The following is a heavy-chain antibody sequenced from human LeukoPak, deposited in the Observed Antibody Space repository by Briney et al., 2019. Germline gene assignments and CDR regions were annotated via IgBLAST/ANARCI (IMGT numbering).Heavy chain of an antibody. CDR3: ARGSMVFFDH. D-gene: IGHD2-8*01. J-gene: IGHJ4*02. CDR1: GYSFTSYW. V-gene: IGHV1-18*04. CDR2: ISVYNGDT. Sequence: GESLKISCKGSGYSFTSYWIGWVRQAPGQGLEWMGWISVYNGDTNYAQNLQGRVTMTTDTSTSTAYMEMMGLTSGDTAVYYCARGSMVFFDHWGQGTLVAVSS.